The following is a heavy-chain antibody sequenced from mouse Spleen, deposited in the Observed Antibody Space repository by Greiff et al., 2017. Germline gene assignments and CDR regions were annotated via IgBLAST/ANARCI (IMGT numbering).Heavy chain of an antibody. CDR1: GYTFTDYY. CDR3: ARDPNYGSSSWFAY. D-gene: IGHD1-1*01. V-gene: IGHV1-76*01. Sequence: QVQLQQSGAELVRPGASVKLSCKASGYTFTDYYINWVKQRPGQGLEWIARIYPGSGNTYYNEKFKGKATLTAEKSSSTAYMQLSSLTSEDSAVYFCARDPNYGSSSWFAYWGQGTLVTVSA. J-gene: IGHJ3*01. CDR2: IYPGSGNT.